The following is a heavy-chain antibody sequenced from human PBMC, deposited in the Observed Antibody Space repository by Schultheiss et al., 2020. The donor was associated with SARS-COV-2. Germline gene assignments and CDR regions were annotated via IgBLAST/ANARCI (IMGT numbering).Heavy chain of an antibody. J-gene: IGHJ3*02. CDR3: ARDREEDAFDI. V-gene: IGHV3-7*05. CDR2: IKQDGSEK. D-gene: IGHD3-10*01. Sequence: GGSLRLSCAASGFTFSNAWMNWVRQAPGKGLEWVANIKQDGSEKYYVDSVKGRFTISRDNAKNSLYLQMNSLRAEDTAVYYCARDREEDAFDIWGQGTMVTVSS. CDR1: GFTFSNAW.